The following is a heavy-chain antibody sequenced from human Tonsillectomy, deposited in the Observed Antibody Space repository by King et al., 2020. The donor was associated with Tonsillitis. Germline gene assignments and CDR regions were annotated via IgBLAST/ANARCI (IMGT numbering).Heavy chain of an antibody. V-gene: IGHV1-69*09. CDR3: ARPYRTGSGSFYQMDL. CDR2: IIPILGIA. J-gene: IGHJ6*03. D-gene: IGHD3-10*01. Sequence: VQLVESGAEVKKPGSSVKVSCKASGGTFSTYAISWVRQAPGQGLEWMGRIIPILGIANYAQEFQGRLTITADKSTSTAYMDLTSLRSEDSAVYYCARPYRTGSGSFYQMDLWGKGTTVTVSS. CDR1: GGTFSTYA.